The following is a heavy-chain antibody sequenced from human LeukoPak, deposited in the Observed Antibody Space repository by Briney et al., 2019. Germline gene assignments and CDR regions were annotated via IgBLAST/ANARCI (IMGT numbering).Heavy chain of an antibody. CDR1: GFTFSSYA. CDR3: AKDPFPLRWELAAFDY. Sequence: PGGSLRLSCAASGFTFSSYAMHWVRQAPGKGLEWVAVISYDGSNKYYADSVKGRFTISRDNSKNTLYLQMNSLRAEDTAVYYCAKDPFPLRWELAAFDYWGQGTLVTVSS. V-gene: IGHV3-30*04. CDR2: ISYDGSNK. D-gene: IGHD1-26*01. J-gene: IGHJ4*02.